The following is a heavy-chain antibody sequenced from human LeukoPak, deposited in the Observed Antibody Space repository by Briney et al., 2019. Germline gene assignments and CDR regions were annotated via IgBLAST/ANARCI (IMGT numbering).Heavy chain of an antibody. V-gene: IGHV3-66*02. D-gene: IGHD1-26*01. CDR1: GFTVSSNY. CDR2: IYSGGST. J-gene: IGHJ4*02. Sequence: GGSLRLSCAASGFTVSSNYMSCVREAPGKGLEWVSVIYSGGSTYYSDSVKGRLPITRDNSKNTLYLQMNSLRAEDTAGYYCARDFTDPVGATRVYYFDYWGQGTLVTVSS. CDR3: ARDFTDPVGATRVYYFDY.